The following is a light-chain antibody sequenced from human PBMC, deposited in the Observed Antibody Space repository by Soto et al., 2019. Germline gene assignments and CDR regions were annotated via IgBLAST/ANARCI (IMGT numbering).Light chain of an antibody. CDR2: RNN. V-gene: IGLV1-44*01. Sequence: QSVLTQPPSASGTPGQRVTISCSGSSSNIGSHSVDWYQQLPGTAPKLLIYRNNQRPSGVPDRFSGSKSGTSASLAISGLQSEDEADYYCAARDDSLNAVIFGGGTKLPVL. CDR1: SSNIGSHS. CDR3: AARDDSLNAVI. J-gene: IGLJ2*01.